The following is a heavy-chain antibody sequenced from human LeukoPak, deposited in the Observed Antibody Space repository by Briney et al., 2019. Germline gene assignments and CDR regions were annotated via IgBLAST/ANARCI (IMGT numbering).Heavy chain of an antibody. CDR2: IYYSGST. CDR3: ARARLLWFGESTNWFDP. Sequence: ASETLSLTCTVSGGSISSYYWSWIRQPPGKGLEWIGYIYYSGSTYYNPSLKSRVTISVDTSKNQFSLKLSSVTAADTAVYYCARARLLWFGESTNWFDPWGQGTLVTVSS. V-gene: IGHV4-59*08. D-gene: IGHD3-10*01. CDR1: GGSISSYY. J-gene: IGHJ5*02.